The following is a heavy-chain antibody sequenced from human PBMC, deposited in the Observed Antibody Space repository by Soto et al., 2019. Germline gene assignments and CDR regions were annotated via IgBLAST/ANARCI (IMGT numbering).Heavy chain of an antibody. CDR3: AKGRSYYYYYGVDV. J-gene: IGHJ6*02. CDR2: IIDSGAST. V-gene: IGHV3-23*01. Sequence: SGFTFSSYSMNWVRQAPGKGLEWVSDIIDSGASTYYADSVKGRFTISRDNSKSTLYLQMNSLRAEDTALYYCAKGRSYYYYYGVDVWGQGTTVTVSS. CDR1: GFTFSSYS.